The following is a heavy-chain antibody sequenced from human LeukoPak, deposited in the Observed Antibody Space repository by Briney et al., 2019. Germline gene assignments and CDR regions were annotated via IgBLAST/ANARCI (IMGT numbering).Heavy chain of an antibody. Sequence: GASVKVSCKASGYTFTGYYMHWVRQAPGQGLEWMGWINPNSGGTNYAQKFQGRVTMTRDTSISTAYMELSRLRSDDTAVYYCARYSQPYYDSSGRWYYFDYWGQGTLVTVSS. D-gene: IGHD3-22*01. CDR2: INPNSGGT. CDR1: GYTFTGYY. V-gene: IGHV1-2*02. CDR3: ARYSQPYYDSSGRWYYFDY. J-gene: IGHJ4*02.